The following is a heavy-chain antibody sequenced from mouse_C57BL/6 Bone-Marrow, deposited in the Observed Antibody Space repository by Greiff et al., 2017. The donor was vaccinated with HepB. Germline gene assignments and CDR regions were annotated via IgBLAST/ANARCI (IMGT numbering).Heavy chain of an antibody. Sequence: QVQLQQSGAELARPGASVKLSCKASGYTFTSYGISWVKQRTGQGLEWIGEIYPRSGNTYYNEKFKGKATLTADKSSSTAYMELRSLTSEDSAVYFCARDLGLGSRRYFDVWGTGTTVTVSS. J-gene: IGHJ1*03. V-gene: IGHV1-81*01. CDR1: GYTFTSYG. D-gene: IGHD1-1*01. CDR2: IYPRSGNT. CDR3: ARDLGLGSRRYFDV.